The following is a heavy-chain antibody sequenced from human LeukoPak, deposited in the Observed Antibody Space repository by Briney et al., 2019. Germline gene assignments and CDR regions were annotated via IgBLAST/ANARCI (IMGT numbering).Heavy chain of an antibody. Sequence: GGAPRLSCAASGFTFSSYSMHWVRQAPGKGLEWVADIWYDGSNKYYADSVKGRFTISRDNYKNTLYLQINSLRDEDTGVYYCARDSGPDIVATIPFDYWGQGTLVTVSS. CDR2: IWYDGSNK. CDR3: ARDSGPDIVATIPFDY. J-gene: IGHJ4*02. CDR1: GFTFSSYS. V-gene: IGHV3-33*01. D-gene: IGHD5-12*01.